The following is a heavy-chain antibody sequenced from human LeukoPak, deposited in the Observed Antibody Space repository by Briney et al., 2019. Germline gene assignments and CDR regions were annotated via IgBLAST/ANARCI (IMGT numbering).Heavy chain of an antibody. CDR1: GYTPAPYA. D-gene: IGHD3-9*01. V-gene: IGHV1-3*04. J-gene: IGHJ4*02. Sequence: ASVKVSCKASGYTPAPYAIHWVRQASGQRLEWMGWINTDNGNTKYSQKFQGRVTITRDTSANTVYMDLSRLRSEDSAIYYCAIARLRLPDWTGDFWGQGTLVTVSS. CDR2: INTDNGNT. CDR3: AIARLRLPDWTGDF.